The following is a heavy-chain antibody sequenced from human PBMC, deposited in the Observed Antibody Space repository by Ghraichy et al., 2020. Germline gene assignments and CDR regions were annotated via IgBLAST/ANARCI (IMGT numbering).Heavy chain of an antibody. CDR2: IDWDDEE. J-gene: IGHJ6*02. CDR3: AWTPGDSSGNYPLGYYAMDV. D-gene: IGHD3-22*01. V-gene: IGHV2-70*11. CDR1: GVSLSTSVMC. Sequence: SGPTLVKPTQTLTLTCTVSGVSLSTSVMCVSWVRQPPGKALEWLARIDWDDEEYYSTSLKTRLTISKDTSKNQVVLTMTNMDPVDTATYYCAWTPGDSSGNYPLGYYAMDVWGQGTTVTVSS.